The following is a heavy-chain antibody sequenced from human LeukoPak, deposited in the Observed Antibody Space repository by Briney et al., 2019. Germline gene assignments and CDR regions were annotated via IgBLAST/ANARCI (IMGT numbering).Heavy chain of an antibody. CDR1: GFTFSSYA. Sequence: GGSLRLSCAASGFTFSSYAMSWVRQAPGKGLEWVSAISGSGGSTYYADSVKGRFTISRDNSKNTLYLQMNSLRAEDTAVYYCAKLPTRSSSGYYYGDLIDIWGQGTMVTVSS. CDR2: ISGSGGST. J-gene: IGHJ3*02. D-gene: IGHD3-22*01. CDR3: AKLPTRSSSGYYYGDLIDI. V-gene: IGHV3-23*01.